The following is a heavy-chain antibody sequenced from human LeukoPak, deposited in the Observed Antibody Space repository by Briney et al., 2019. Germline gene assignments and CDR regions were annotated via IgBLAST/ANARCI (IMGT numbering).Heavy chain of an antibody. D-gene: IGHD3-10*01. CDR1: GGSITSSTYY. Sequence: PSETLSLTCTVSGGSITSSTYYWAWIRQPPGKRLEWIGSIYYSGSTHYNPSLKSRVTISVDTSKNQFSLKLSSVPAADTAVYYCARNITMVDSFSFDYWGQGTLVTVSS. J-gene: IGHJ4*02. CDR2: IYYSGST. CDR3: ARNITMVDSFSFDY. V-gene: IGHV4-39*01.